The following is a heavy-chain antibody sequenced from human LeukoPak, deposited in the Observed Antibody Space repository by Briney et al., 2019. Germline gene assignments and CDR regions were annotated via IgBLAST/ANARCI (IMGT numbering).Heavy chain of an antibody. CDR2: VRYDGLKR. Sequence: GGSLRLSCAMSGFIFTNFALQWVRQAPGRALEWVAEVRYDGLKRTYVESVKGRFTISRDNSRNTVDLQMNSLRREDTAVYYCAKDASCSSTYMDVWGQVSTVVVSS. CDR3: AKDASCSSTYMDV. J-gene: IGHJ6*01. D-gene: IGHD3-10*02. V-gene: IGHV3-30*02. CDR1: GFIFTNFA.